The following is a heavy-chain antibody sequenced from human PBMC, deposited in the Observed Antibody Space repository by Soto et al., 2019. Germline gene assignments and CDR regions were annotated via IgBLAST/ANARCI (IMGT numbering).Heavy chain of an antibody. CDR3: VREGRGSFDF. D-gene: IGHD5-12*01. Sequence: SLRLSRAALGFIFTNYALKWHQQAPAKWLEGVSVIGGRGNSAYYADSVQGRFTISRDNSKNTLSLQMSSLTADDTAIYYCVREGRGSFDFWGRGTMVTVSS. V-gene: IGHV3-23*01. CDR1: GFIFTNYA. J-gene: IGHJ3*01. CDR2: IGGRGNSA.